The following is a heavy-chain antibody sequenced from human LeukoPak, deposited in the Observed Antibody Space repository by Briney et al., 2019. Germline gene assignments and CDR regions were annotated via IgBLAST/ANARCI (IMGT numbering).Heavy chain of an antibody. V-gene: IGHV1-46*03. J-gene: IGHJ4*02. CDR3: ARRGGCISTSCNLDY. CDR2: INPNGGGT. CDR1: GYTFASYY. D-gene: IGHD2-2*01. Sequence: ASVKVSCKTSGYTFASYYMHWMRQAPGQGFEWVGMINPNGGGTSSAQKFQGRVTLTRDTSTSTVYMDLSSLRSEDTAIYYCARRGGCISTSCNLDYWGQGTLVTVSS.